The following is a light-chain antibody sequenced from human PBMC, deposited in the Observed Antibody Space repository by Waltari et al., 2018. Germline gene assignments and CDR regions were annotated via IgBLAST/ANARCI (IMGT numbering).Light chain of an antibody. CDR3: QSYDSSLYYV. CDR1: SSNIGAGYD. CDR2: GNT. J-gene: IGLJ1*01. Sequence: QSVLTQPPSVSGAPGQRVTISCTGSSSNIGAGYDVHWYQQLPGTAPKLLIYGNTNRPSGVPDRFSGSKSGTSASLASTGLQAEDEADYHCQSYDSSLYYVFGTGTKVTVL. V-gene: IGLV1-40*01.